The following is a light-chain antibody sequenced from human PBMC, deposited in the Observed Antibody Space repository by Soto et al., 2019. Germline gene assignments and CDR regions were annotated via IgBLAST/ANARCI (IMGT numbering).Light chain of an antibody. V-gene: IGKV1-5*03. Sequence: DIQMTQSPSTLSASVGDRVTITCRASQSIKNWLAWYQQKPGEAPKLLIYKASTLESGVPSRFSGSGSGTEFTLTISCLQPDDVATYYCQQRGAWPFTFGGGTSVLIK. CDR2: KAS. CDR1: QSIKNW. CDR3: QQRGAWPFT. J-gene: IGKJ4*01.